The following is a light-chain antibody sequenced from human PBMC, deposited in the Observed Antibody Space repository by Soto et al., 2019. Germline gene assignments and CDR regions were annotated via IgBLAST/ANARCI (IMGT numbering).Light chain of an antibody. CDR2: DAS. V-gene: IGKV3-11*01. CDR3: QQRSNWPRALT. J-gene: IGKJ4*01. Sequence: EIVLTQSPATLSLSPGERATLSCRASQSVSSYLAWYQQKPGQAPRLLIYDASNRATGIPARFSGSGSGTDFTLTISSLAPEDFAVYYCQQRSNWPRALTFCGGPKVEIK. CDR1: QSVSSY.